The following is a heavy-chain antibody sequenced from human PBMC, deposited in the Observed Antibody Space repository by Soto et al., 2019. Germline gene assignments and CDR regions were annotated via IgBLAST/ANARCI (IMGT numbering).Heavy chain of an antibody. Sequence: QGHLVQSGAEVKKPGTSVKVSCKASGYTFPRYGISWVRQAPGQGLEWMGWISGYTGDTNYAQNLQGRVTMTIDTSTSTAYIALRSLTSDDTAVYYCAKNGQPPYYYYGLDVWGQGTTVTVSS. CDR2: ISGYTGDT. CDR1: GYTFPRYG. V-gene: IGHV1-18*01. J-gene: IGHJ6*02. D-gene: IGHD2-8*01. CDR3: AKNGQPPYYYYGLDV.